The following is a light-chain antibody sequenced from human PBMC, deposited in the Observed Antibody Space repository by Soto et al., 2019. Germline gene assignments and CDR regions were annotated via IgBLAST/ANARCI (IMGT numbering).Light chain of an antibody. Sequence: QSVLTQPPSASGTPGQRVTISCSGTSSNIGSNSVSWYHHLPGTAPKLLMYNNDQRPSGVPDRFSGSKSDTSASLAISGLQSEDEAEYYCAAWDDSLNGPLFGGGTKLTVL. CDR3: AAWDDSLNGPL. V-gene: IGLV1-44*01. CDR1: SSNIGSNS. J-gene: IGLJ2*01. CDR2: NND.